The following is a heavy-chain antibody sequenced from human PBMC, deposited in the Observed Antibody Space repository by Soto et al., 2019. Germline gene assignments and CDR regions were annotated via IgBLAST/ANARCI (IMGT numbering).Heavy chain of an antibody. CDR2: VIPIFGTP. CDR3: ARSQGGSSSLDIYYYYYYGMDA. J-gene: IGHJ6*02. CDR1: GGTFSTYA. Sequence: QVQLVQSGAEVKKPGSSVKVSCKAPGGTFSTYAISWVRQAPGQGLEWMGGVIPIFGTPKYAQTFQGRVTITADESTSTGYMERRSLSSEDTAVYYCARSQGGSSSLDIYYYYYYGMDAWGQGATVTVSS. D-gene: IGHD2-15*01. V-gene: IGHV1-69*01.